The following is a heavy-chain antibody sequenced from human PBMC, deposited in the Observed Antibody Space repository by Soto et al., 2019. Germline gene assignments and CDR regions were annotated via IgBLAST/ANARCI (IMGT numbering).Heavy chain of an antibody. Sequence: KQSQTLSLTCAISGDSVSSNSAAWNWIRQSPSRGLEWLGRTYYRSKWYNDYAVSVKSRITINPDTSKNQFSLQLNSVTPEDTAVYYCARDPRPNNSGSYPYYFDYWGQGTLVTVSS. J-gene: IGHJ4*02. CDR3: ARDPRPNNSGSYPYYFDY. CDR2: TYYRSKWYN. CDR1: GDSVSSNSAA. V-gene: IGHV6-1*01. D-gene: IGHD1-26*01.